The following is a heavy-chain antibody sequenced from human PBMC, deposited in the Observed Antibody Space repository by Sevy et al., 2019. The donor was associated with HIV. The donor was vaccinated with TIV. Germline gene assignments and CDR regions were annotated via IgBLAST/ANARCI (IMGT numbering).Heavy chain of an antibody. D-gene: IGHD3-16*01. Sequence: GGSLRLSCAASGFTFNTYSMNCVRQAPGKGLEWVSSVSSDSMFIYYADSVKGRFTISRDNARNLLFLQMNTLRADDTAVYYCTSLRQLWLLNFWGQGAEVTVSS. J-gene: IGHJ4*02. CDR1: GFTFNTYS. CDR3: TSLRQLWLLNF. V-gene: IGHV3-21*01. CDR2: VSSDSMFI.